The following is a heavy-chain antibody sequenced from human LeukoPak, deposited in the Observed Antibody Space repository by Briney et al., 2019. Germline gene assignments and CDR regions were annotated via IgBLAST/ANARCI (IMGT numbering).Heavy chain of an antibody. CDR1: GYTFTSYG. V-gene: IGHV1-18*01. J-gene: IGHJ4*02. D-gene: IGHD3-9*01. CDR2: ISAYNGNT. Sequence: ASVKVSCKASGYTFTSYGISWVRQAPGQGLEWMGWISAYNGNTIYAQKLQGRVTMTTDTSTSTAYMELRSLRSDDTAVYYCARSRNGHDILTGYYSPFDYWGQGTLVTVSS. CDR3: ARSRNGHDILTGYYSPFDY.